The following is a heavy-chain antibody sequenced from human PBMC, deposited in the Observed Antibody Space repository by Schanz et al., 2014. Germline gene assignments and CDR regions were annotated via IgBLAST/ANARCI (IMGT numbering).Heavy chain of an antibody. Sequence: QVQLVESGGGVVQPGRSLRLSCAASGFTFSSYAMHWVRQAPGKGLEWVAVISYDGRNKYYADSVKGRFTISRDNSKKTLYLHMNTLRSEDTAVYYCAKDSTHIDIVLVPTAIDYWGQGTLVTVSS. CDR2: ISYDGRNK. V-gene: IGHV3-30-3*01. J-gene: IGHJ4*02. CDR3: AKDSTHIDIVLVPTAIDY. CDR1: GFTFSSYA. D-gene: IGHD2-2*01.